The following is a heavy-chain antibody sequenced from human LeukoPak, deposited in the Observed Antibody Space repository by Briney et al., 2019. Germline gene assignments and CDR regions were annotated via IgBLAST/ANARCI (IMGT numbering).Heavy chain of an antibody. D-gene: IGHD3-10*02. Sequence: SGGSLRLSCVDSGFTFTNYNMNWVRQAPGKAMEGVSSITSSGTYTFYADSVKGRFTISRDNAKNSLYLQMNSLRAEDTAVYYCAELGITMIGGVWGKGTTVTISS. CDR2: ITSSGTYT. CDR1: GFTFTNYN. CDR3: AELGITMIGGV. V-gene: IGHV3-21*01. J-gene: IGHJ6*04.